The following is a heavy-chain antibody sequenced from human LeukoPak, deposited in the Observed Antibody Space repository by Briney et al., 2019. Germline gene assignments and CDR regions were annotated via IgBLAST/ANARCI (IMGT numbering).Heavy chain of an antibody. J-gene: IGHJ4*02. D-gene: IGHD4-17*01. CDR2: IRSKAYGGTT. CDR1: GFTFSSYA. Sequence: GGSLRLSCAASGFTFSSYAMHWVRQAPGKGLEWVGFIRSKAYGGTTEYAASVKGRFTISRDDSKSIAYLQMNSLKTEDTAVYYCTSTFYGDPRDYWGQGTLVTVSS. CDR3: TSTFYGDPRDY. V-gene: IGHV3-49*04.